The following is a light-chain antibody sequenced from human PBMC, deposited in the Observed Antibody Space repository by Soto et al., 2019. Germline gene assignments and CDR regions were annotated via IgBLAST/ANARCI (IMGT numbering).Light chain of an antibody. CDR3: QQSFTAPWT. CDR2: TAS. CDR1: QSISTF. J-gene: IGKJ1*01. Sequence: DIQMTQSPSSLSASVGDRVTITCRASQSISTFLNWYQQKPGKAPNLLIYTASTLHGGVPSRFSGSGSGTDFTLTIISLQPEDFATYYCQQSFTAPWTFGQGTKVDIK. V-gene: IGKV1-39*01.